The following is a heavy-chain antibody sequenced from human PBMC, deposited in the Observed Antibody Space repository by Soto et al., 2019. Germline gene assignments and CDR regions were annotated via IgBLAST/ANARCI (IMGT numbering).Heavy chain of an antibody. CDR2: ISYTGDT. CDR3: AWIVVGATVDL. CDR1: GDSVSSDRYF. V-gene: IGHV4-61*01. J-gene: IGHJ5*02. Sequence: LSLTCSVSGDSVSSDRYFWTWIRQPPGKGLEWIAYISYTGDTNYNPSLKSRVTISVDTSRNQFSLTLTSVTAADTAVYFCAWIVVGATVDLWGQGSLVTVSS. D-gene: IGHD1-26*01.